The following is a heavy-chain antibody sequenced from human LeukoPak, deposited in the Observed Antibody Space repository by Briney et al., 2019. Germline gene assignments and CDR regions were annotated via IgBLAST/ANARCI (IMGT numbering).Heavy chain of an antibody. D-gene: IGHD6-13*01. CDR1: GGSISSGGYY. Sequence: SETLSLTCTVSGGSISSGGYYWSWIRQHPGKGLEWIGYIYYSGSTYYNPSLKSRVTISVVTSKNQFPLKLSSVTAADTAVYYCARDGGQQLGDSYFDYWGQGTLVTVSS. CDR2: IYYSGST. J-gene: IGHJ4*02. V-gene: IGHV4-31*03. CDR3: ARDGGQQLGDSYFDY.